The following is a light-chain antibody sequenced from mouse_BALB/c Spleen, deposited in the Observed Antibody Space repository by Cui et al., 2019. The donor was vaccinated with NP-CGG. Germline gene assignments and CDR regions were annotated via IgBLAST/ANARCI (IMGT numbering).Light chain of an antibody. CDR1: TGPVTTSNY. J-gene: IGLJ1*01. Sequence: QAVVTQESALTTSPGETVTLTCRSSTGPVTTSNYANWVQEKPVHLFTGLIGGTNNRAPGVPAKFSGSLIGDKAALTITGAQTEDEAIYFCALWYSNHWVFGGGTKLTVL. CDR2: GTN. V-gene: IGLV1*01. CDR3: ALWYSNHWV.